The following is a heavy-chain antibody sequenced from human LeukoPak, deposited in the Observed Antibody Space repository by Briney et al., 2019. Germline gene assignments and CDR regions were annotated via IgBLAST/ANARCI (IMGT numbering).Heavy chain of an antibody. V-gene: IGHV3-23*01. J-gene: IGHJ5*02. D-gene: IGHD3-3*01. CDR1: GFTFSSYA. CDR2: ISISVGST. Sequence: PGGSLRLSCAASGFTFSSYAMSWVRQAPGKGLEWVSAISISVGSTYYADSVKGRFTIPRDNSKNMLYLQMNSLRAEDTAVYYCASGGGGTWFDPWGQGTLLTVSS. CDR3: ASGGGGTWFDP.